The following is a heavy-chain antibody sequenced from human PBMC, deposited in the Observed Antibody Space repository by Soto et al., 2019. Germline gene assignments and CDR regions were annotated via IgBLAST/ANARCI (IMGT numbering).Heavy chain of an antibody. J-gene: IGHJ6*03. CDR1: GYSFTSYW. D-gene: IGHD6-13*01. CDR2: IDPSDSYT. V-gene: IGHV5-10-1*01. CDR3: ARLEGYGIAAVRDF. Sequence: GESLKISCKGSGYSFTSYWISWVRQMPGKGLEGMGGIDPSDSYTNYSPSFQGTVTISADKPISTAYLQWSSRRAWDTAIYYCARLEGYGIAAVRDFWGKGSSVIVSS.